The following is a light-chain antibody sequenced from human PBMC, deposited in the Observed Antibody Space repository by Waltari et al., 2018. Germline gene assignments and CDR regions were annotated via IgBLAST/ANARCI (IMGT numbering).Light chain of an antibody. CDR3: LQAYSFPRT. CDR1: QGISSR. Sequence: DIQMTQSPSFVSASVGDRVTITCRASQGISSRLAWYQQKPGKAPKLLIYTASTLQSGVPSRFSGSGSGTEFTLIITTRQPEDFATYFCLQAYSFPRTFGQGTKLEIK. V-gene: IGKV1-12*01. CDR2: TAS. J-gene: IGKJ2*01.